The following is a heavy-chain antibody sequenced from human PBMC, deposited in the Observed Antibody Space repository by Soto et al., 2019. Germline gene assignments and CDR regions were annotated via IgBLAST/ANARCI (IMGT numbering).Heavy chain of an antibody. J-gene: IGHJ6*02. CDR3: ARFSGSYYYAMDV. CDR2: IYHSGVT. Sequence: SSETLSLTCTVSGGSITSNSYFWAWIRQPPGKGLEWIGSIYHSGVTNYKPSLKRRVTISVDTSKNQFSLQLKSVTAADTALYYCARFSGSYYYAMDVWGQGSTVTVSS. CDR1: GGSITSNSYF. D-gene: IGHD6-19*01. V-gene: IGHV4-39*07.